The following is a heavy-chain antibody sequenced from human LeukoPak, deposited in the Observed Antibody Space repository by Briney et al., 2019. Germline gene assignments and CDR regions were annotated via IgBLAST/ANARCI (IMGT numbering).Heavy chain of an antibody. J-gene: IGHJ5*02. CDR3: ARGQYQLLENWFDP. CDR2: INPNSGGT. CDR1: GYTFTGYY. D-gene: IGHD2-2*01. V-gene: IGHV1-2*02. Sequence: ASVKVSCKASGYTFTGYYMHWVRQAPGQGLEWMGWINPNSGGTNYAQKLQGRVTMTTDTSTSTAYMELSSLRSEDTAVYYCARGQYQLLENWFDPWGQGTLVTVSS.